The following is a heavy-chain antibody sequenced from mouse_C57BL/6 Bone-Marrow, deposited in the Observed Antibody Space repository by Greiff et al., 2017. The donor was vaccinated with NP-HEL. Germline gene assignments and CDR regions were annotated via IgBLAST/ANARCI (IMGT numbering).Heavy chain of an antibody. CDR3: AKRGNWDKRDRYAMDY. V-gene: IGHV2-5*01. Sequence: VKLLESGPGLVQPSQRLSITCTVSGFSFTSYGVHWVRQSPGKGLEWLGVIWSGGSTDYNAAFMSRLSITKDNPKSQVFFKMNSLQADDTAIYDWAKRGNWDKRDRYAMDYWGQGTSVTVSS. D-gene: IGHD4-1*01. CDR2: IWSGGST. CDR1: GFSFTSYG. J-gene: IGHJ4*01.